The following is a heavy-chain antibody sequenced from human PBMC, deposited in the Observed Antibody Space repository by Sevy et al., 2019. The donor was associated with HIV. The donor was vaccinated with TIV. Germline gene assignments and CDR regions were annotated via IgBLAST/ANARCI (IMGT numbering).Heavy chain of an antibody. CDR2: MNPNSGNT. J-gene: IGHJ4*02. Sequence: ASVKVSCKASGYTFTSYDINWVRQATGQGLEWMGWMNPNSGNTGYAQKFQGRVTMTRNTSISTAYMELGSLRSEDTAVYFCARAGSGWYDHYFDPWGQGTLVTVSS. V-gene: IGHV1-8*01. CDR1: GYTFTSYD. CDR3: ARAGSGWYDHYFDP. D-gene: IGHD6-19*01.